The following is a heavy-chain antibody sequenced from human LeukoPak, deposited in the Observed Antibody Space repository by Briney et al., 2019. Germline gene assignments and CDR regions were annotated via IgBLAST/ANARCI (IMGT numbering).Heavy chain of an antibody. Sequence: ASVKASCKASGYTFTSYYMHWVRQAPGQGLEWMGIISPSGGSTSYAQKFQGRVTMTRDTSTSTVYMELSSLRSEDTAVYYCARGGSSHYFDYWGQGTLVTVSS. V-gene: IGHV1-46*01. J-gene: IGHJ4*02. CDR3: ARGGSSHYFDY. CDR2: ISPSGGST. D-gene: IGHD1-26*01. CDR1: GYTFTSYY.